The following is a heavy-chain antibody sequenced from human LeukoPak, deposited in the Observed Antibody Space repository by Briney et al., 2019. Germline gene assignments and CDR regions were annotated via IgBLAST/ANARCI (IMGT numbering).Heavy chain of an antibody. CDR1: GFTFSSYS. V-gene: IGHV3-21*01. D-gene: IGHD1-20*01. CDR2: ISTSSTYI. J-gene: IGHJ4*02. CDR3: ARDPPFIIGTTFFDY. Sequence: GGSLRLSCAASGFTFSSYSINWVRQAPGKGLEWVSSISTSSTYIYYADSVKGRFTISRDNAKNSLYLQMNSLRAEDTAVYYCARDPPFIIGTTFFDYWGQGTLVTVSS.